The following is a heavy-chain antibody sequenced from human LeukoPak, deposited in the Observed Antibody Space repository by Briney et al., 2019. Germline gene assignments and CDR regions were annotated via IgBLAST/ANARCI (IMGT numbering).Heavy chain of an antibody. CDR3: APLTTVRDY. CDR1: GFTFSSYA. Sequence: RGSLRLSCAASGFTFSSYAMHWVRQGPGKGLECVAVISYDGSNKYYAHSVKGRYTISRDNSTNTLYLQMNSLRAEDTAVYYCAPLTTVRDYWGQGTLVTVSS. J-gene: IGHJ4*02. V-gene: IGHV3-30-3*01. CDR2: ISYDGSNK. D-gene: IGHD4-17*01.